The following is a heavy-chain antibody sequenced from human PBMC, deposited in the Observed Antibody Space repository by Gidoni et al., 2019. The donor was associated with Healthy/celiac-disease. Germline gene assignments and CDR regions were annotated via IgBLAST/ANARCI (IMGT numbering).Heavy chain of an antibody. V-gene: IGHV3-64D*06. CDR3: VKDRDPQSIAATQVSYYFDY. CDR2: SNGGST. Sequence: SNGGSTYYADSVKGRFTISRDNSKNTLYLQMSSLRAEDTAVYYCVKDRDPQSIAATQVSYYFDYWGQGTLVTVSS. J-gene: IGHJ4*02. D-gene: IGHD6-6*01.